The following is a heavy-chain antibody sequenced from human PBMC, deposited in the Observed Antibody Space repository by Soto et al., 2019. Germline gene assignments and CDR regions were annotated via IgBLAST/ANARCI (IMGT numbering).Heavy chain of an antibody. CDR3: ARFTRLVAGDY. CDR2: IKEDGSET. V-gene: IGHV3-7*05. J-gene: IGHJ4*02. D-gene: IGHD6-19*01. Sequence: EVQLVESGGDLVQPGGSLRLSCAASGFTFSSYWMSWARQAPGKGLEWVANIKEDGSETYYVDSVKGRFTISRDNARYSLHLQMTSLRADDSAVYYCARFTRLVAGDYWGQGTLVTVSS. CDR1: GFTFSSYW.